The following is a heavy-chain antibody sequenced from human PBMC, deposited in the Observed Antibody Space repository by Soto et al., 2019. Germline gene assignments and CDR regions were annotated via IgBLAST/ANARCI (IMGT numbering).Heavy chain of an antibody. J-gene: IGHJ4*01. Sequence: GGSLRLSCAASGFTFSSYNMNWVRQAPGKGLEWVSSISSSSSYIYYADSVKGRFTISRDNAKNSLYLQMNSLRAEDTALYYCARGLNKAALSFEYWGQGTLVTVSS. CDR1: GFTFSSYN. CDR2: ISSSSSYI. CDR3: ARGLNKAALSFEY. D-gene: IGHD6-25*01. V-gene: IGHV3-21*04.